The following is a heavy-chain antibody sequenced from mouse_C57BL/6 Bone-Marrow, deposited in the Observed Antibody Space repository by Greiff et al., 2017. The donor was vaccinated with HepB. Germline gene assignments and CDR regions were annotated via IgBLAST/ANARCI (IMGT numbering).Heavy chain of an antibody. Sequence: VQLQQSGAELVRPGTSVTVSCKASGYAFTTYLLEWVKQRPGPGLECIGLFNPGSGGTNYNAQFTGKATLTADKSSSTAYMQRSSLTSEDSAVYFCARSPNYMDYWGQGTTVTGTS. CDR3: ARSPNYMDY. CDR1: GYAFTTYL. D-gene: IGHD1-1*01. V-gene: IGHV1-54*01. CDR2: FNPGSGGT. J-gene: IGHJ2*01.